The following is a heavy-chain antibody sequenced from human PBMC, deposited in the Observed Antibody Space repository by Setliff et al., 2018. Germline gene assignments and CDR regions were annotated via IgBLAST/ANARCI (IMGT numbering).Heavy chain of an antibody. CDR2: ISGSAQTT. Sequence: GGSLRLSCTASGLSFADAWMNCVRQAPGKGLEWVSMISGSAQTTYYADSVKGRFTISRDNSKNTGYLEMKSLRAEDMGVYYCARDGVGVGATDFDYWGQGTLVTVSS. D-gene: IGHD1-26*01. CDR1: GLSFADAW. CDR3: ARDGVGVGATDFDY. J-gene: IGHJ4*02. V-gene: IGHV3-23*01.